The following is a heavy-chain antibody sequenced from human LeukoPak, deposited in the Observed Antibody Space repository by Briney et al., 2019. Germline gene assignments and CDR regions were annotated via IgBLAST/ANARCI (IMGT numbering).Heavy chain of an antibody. CDR1: GFTFSSYS. J-gene: IGHJ4*02. CDR3: AKDPWTGATGVFDY. V-gene: IGHV3-48*04. Sequence: GGSLRLSCAASGFTFSSYSRNWVRQAPGKGLEWVSYISSSSSTIYYADSVKGRFTISRDNAKNSLYLQMNSLRAEDTAVYYCAKDPWTGATGVFDYWCQGTLVTVSS. CDR2: ISSSSSTI. D-gene: IGHD1-26*01.